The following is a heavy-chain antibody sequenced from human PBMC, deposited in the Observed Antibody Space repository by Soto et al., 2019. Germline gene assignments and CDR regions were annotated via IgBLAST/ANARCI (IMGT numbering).Heavy chain of an antibody. J-gene: IGHJ3*01. V-gene: IGHV1-8*01. CDR2: MNPNSGNT. Sequence: QVQLVQSGAEVKKPGASVKVSCKASGYTFTSYDINWVRQATGQGLEWMGWMNPNSGNTGYAQKFQGGGSRTRDTSISTAYMELSSLRSEDTAVYYCASPVWRELKNDAFDFWGQGTMVTVSS. CDR3: ASPVWRELKNDAFDF. CDR1: GYTFTSYD. D-gene: IGHD1-7*01.